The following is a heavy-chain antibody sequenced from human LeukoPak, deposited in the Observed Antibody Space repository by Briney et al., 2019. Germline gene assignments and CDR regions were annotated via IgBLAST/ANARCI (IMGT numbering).Heavy chain of an antibody. Sequence: GGSLRLSCAASGFTFSSYAMSWVRQAPGKGLEWVSAISGSGGSTYYADSVKGRFTISRDNSKNTLYLQMNSLRAEDTAVYYRAKSDYGVVGYYFDYWGQGTLVTISS. J-gene: IGHJ4*02. V-gene: IGHV3-23*01. CDR2: ISGSGGST. CDR3: AKSDYGVVGYYFDY. D-gene: IGHD4/OR15-4a*01. CDR1: GFTFSSYA.